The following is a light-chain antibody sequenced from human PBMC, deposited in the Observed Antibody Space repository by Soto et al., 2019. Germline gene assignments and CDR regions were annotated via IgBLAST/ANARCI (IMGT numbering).Light chain of an antibody. CDR3: QQYGSSPGYT. CDR2: GAS. Sequence: EIVLTQSPGTLSLSPGERATLSCRASQSVSSSYLAWHQQKPGQAPRLLIYGASSTATGIPDRFSGSGSATDFTLTISRLEPEAFAVYYCQQYGSSPGYTFGQGTKLEIK. CDR1: QSVSSSY. J-gene: IGKJ2*01. V-gene: IGKV3-20*01.